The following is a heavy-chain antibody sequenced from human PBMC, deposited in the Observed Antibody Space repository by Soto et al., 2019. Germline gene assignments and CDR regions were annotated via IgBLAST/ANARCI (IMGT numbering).Heavy chain of an antibody. V-gene: IGHV4-59*12. CDR1: GGSISNSY. D-gene: IGHD4-17*01. CDR3: ARATTVTSSFFFYGLDV. Sequence: SETLSLTCTVSGGSISNSYWSWIRQSPEKGLEWIGYIYSSGSTNYNPSLNSRLTMSLDTSQNQFSLHLTSVIAADSALYFCARATTVTSSFFFYGLDVWGQGTTVTVSS. CDR2: IYSSGST. J-gene: IGHJ6*02.